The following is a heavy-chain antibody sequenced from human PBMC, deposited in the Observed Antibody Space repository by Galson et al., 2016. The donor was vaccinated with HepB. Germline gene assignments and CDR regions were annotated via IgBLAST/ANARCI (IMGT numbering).Heavy chain of an antibody. CDR1: GGSISTTNYY. Sequence: SETLSLTCTVSGGSISTTNYYWGWIRQPPGNGLEWMGSIYYSGNTFYNPSLKSRITISVDTSKNPFSLNLTSLTAADTAVYYCAREPVVGGYYFDYWGQGTLVPVSS. D-gene: IGHD3-10*01. CDR2: IYYSGNT. CDR3: AREPVVGGYYFDY. V-gene: IGHV4-39*07. J-gene: IGHJ4*02.